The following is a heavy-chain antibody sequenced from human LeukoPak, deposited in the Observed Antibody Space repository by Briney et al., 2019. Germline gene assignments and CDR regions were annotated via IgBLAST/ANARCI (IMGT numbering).Heavy chain of an antibody. CDR2: INPNSGGT. CDR3: ARAYYGSGSYYTGWFDP. CDR1: GYNFTGYY. D-gene: IGHD3-10*01. Sequence: ASVKVSCKASGYNFTGYYIHWVRQAPGQGFEWMGWINPNSGGTNYAQKFQGRVTMTRNTSISTAYMELSRLRSDDTAVYYCARAYYGSGSYYTGWFDPWGQGTLVTVSS. J-gene: IGHJ5*02. V-gene: IGHV1-2*02.